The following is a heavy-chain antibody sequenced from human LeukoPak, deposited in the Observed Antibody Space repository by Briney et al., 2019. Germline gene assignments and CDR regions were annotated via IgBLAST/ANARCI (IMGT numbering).Heavy chain of an antibody. J-gene: IGHJ4*02. Sequence: TGGSLRLSCAASGFSFISYGMHWVRQAPGKGLEWVGVISDDGRNKKYADSVKGRFTISRDNSKDTLYLQMNSLRDEDTAVYYCANRPSDYGDYVTYFDYWGQGTLVAVSS. CDR3: ANRPSDYGDYVTYFDY. D-gene: IGHD4-17*01. CDR2: ISDDGRNK. CDR1: GFSFISYG. V-gene: IGHV3-30*18.